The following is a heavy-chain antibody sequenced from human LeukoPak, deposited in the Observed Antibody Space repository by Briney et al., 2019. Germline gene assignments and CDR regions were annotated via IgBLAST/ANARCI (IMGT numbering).Heavy chain of an antibody. D-gene: IGHD5-24*01. J-gene: IGHJ4*02. Sequence: ASVKVSCKASGYTFTGYYMHWVRQAPGQGLEWMGWINPNSGGTNYAQKFQGRVTMTRDTSISTAYTELSRLRSDDTAVYYCARRIRDGYNRFDYWGQGTLVTVSS. V-gene: IGHV1-2*02. CDR3: ARRIRDGYNRFDY. CDR1: GYTFTGYY. CDR2: INPNSGGT.